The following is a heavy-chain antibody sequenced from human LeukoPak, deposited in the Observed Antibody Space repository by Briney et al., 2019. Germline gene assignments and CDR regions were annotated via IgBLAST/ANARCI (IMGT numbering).Heavy chain of an antibody. J-gene: IGHJ4*02. CDR1: GFTFSSYW. CDR2: INSDGSST. V-gene: IGHV3-74*01. Sequence: QPGGSLRLSCAASGFTFSSYWMHWVRQAPGKGLVWVSRINSDGSSTSYADSVKGRFTISRDNAKNTLYLQMNSLKTEDTAVYYCTTASRYSSGWVDYWGQGTLVTVSS. CDR3: TTASRYSSGWVDY. D-gene: IGHD6-19*01.